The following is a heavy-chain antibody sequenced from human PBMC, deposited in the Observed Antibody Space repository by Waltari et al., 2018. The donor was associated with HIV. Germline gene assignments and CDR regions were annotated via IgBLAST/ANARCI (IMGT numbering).Heavy chain of an antibody. Sequence: EVQLVESGGGLVQPGRSLRLSCTASGFTFGDYAMSWVRQAPGKGLEWIGVIRNKAYGGTTEYAASVKGRFTISRDDSKSIAYLQMNSLKTEDTAVYYCTRDVYASSSCDYWGQGTLVTVSS. V-gene: IGHV3-49*04. CDR2: IRNKAYGGTT. CDR3: TRDVYASSSCDY. D-gene: IGHD6-13*01. CDR1: GFTFGDYA. J-gene: IGHJ4*02.